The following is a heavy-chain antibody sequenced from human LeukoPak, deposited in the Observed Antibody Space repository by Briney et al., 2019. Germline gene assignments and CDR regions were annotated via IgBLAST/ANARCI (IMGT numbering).Heavy chain of an antibody. J-gene: IGHJ3*02. CDR3: ARGAGGLVDDDYGDGIYDWAFDI. Sequence: PSQTLSLTCTVSGGSPSSGDYYWSWIRQPPGKGLEWIGYIYYSGSAYYNPSLKSRVTISVDTSKNQFSLKLSSVTAADTAVYYCARGAGGLVDDDYGDGIYDWAFDIWGQGTMVTVSS. D-gene: IGHD4-17*01. CDR1: GGSPSSGDYY. V-gene: IGHV4-30-4*01. CDR2: IYYSGSA.